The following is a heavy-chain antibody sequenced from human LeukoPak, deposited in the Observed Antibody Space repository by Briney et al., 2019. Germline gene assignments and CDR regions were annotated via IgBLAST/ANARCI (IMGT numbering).Heavy chain of an antibody. D-gene: IGHD6-19*01. CDR3: ARDEETVAGLNGFDL. CDR2: ITSGSKYI. Sequence: PGGALRLSCVASKFAFNSYSMNWFRQAPGKGLEGVASITSGSKYIFFGDSVKGRFTISRDNAENSLFLQMNSLRAEDTGVYYCARDEETVAGLNGFDLWGQGTLVTVSS. CDR1: KFAFNSYS. J-gene: IGHJ4*02. V-gene: IGHV3-21*01.